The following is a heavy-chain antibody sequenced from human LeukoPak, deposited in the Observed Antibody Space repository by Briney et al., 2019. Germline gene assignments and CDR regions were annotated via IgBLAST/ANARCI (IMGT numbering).Heavy chain of an antibody. CDR3: FLWDTVVSRDY. D-gene: IGHD4-23*01. V-gene: IGHV4-34*01. Sequence: SETLSLTCAVYGGSFSGYYCHWIRQPPGKGLEWTGEISHSGSTKYYPPLKSRVTISVDTSKNQFSLKLSSATAADTAVYYCFLWDTVVSRDYWGQGTLVTVSS. CDR2: ISHSGST. J-gene: IGHJ4*02. CDR1: GGSFSGYY.